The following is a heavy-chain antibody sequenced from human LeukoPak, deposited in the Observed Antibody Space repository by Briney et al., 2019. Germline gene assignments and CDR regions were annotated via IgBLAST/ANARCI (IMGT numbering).Heavy chain of an antibody. V-gene: IGHV3-30*18. CDR2: ISYDGSNK. CDR3: AKDPSSSGYYYWFDY. Sequence: PGGSLRLSCAASGFTFSSYGMHWVRQAPGKGLEWVAVISYDGSNKYYADSVKGRFTISRDNSKNTLYLQMNSLRAEDTAVYYCAKDPSSSGYYYWFDYWGQGTLVTVSS. J-gene: IGHJ4*02. D-gene: IGHD3-22*01. CDR1: GFTFSSYG.